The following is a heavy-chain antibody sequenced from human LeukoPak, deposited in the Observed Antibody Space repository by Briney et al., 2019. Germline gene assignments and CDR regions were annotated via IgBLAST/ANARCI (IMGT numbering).Heavy chain of an antibody. V-gene: IGHV4-39*01. Sequence: SETLSLTCIVSGASIAGTSYYWGWVRQPPGKGLEWIGSIYYTGTTYYNPSLESRVTISVDTSKNHFFLKLSAVTAADTSVYYCAKHRRYSFWDYWGQGSLATVSS. CDR2: IYYTGTT. J-gene: IGHJ4*02. CDR3: AKHRRYSFWDY. D-gene: IGHD5-18*01. CDR1: GASIAGTSYY.